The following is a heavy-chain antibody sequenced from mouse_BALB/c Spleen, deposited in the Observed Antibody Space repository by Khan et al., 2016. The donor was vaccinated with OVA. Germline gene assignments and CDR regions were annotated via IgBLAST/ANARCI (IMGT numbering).Heavy chain of an antibody. Sequence: QVQLKESGPGLVAPSLSLSIACTVSGFSLTSYGVSWVRQPPGKGLEWLGVIWGDGSTNYHSALISRLSISKDNSKSQVFLKLHSLQTDDTATYYGASVMITEGYYAMDYWGQGTSVTVSS. V-gene: IGHV2-3*01. CDR2: IWGDGST. CDR3: ASVMITEGYYAMDY. J-gene: IGHJ4*01. D-gene: IGHD2-4*01. CDR1: GFSLTSYG.